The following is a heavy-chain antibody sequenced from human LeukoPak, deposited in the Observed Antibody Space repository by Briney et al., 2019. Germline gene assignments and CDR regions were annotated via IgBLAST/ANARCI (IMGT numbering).Heavy chain of an antibody. Sequence: PSETLSLTCTVSGGSISSYYWTWIRQPPGKGLEWIGYIYYSGVTKYNPSFKSRVTISVDTSKNQFSLKLNSVTAADTAVYYCAGERNGYNPDWGQGTLVTVSS. CDR3: AGERNGYNPD. CDR2: IYYSGVT. V-gene: IGHV4-59*01. CDR1: GGSISSYY. J-gene: IGHJ1*01. D-gene: IGHD5-24*01.